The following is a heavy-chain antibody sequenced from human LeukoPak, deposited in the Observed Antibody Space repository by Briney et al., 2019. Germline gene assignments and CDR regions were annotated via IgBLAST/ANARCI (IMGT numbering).Heavy chain of an antibody. CDR3: ARGGDYDVFGYYYMDI. D-gene: IGHD3-9*01. V-gene: IGHV4-61*02. J-gene: IGHJ6*03. CDR2: VYSGGST. CDR1: GGSLTDGSYF. Sequence: SETLSLTCTVSGGSLTDGSYFWTWLRQPAGKGLEWIGRVYSGGSTAYNPSLKSRVTITDTSETQFSLRLTSVTAADTAVYYCARGGDYDVFGYYYMDIWGKGTTVLVSS.